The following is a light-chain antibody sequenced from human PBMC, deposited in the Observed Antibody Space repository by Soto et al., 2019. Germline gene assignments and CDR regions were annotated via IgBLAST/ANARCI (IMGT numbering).Light chain of an antibody. CDR1: SSDITTYNF. J-gene: IGLJ1*01. CDR3: SSYTSTSPPFYV. CDR2: EVS. Sequence: QSALTQPPSVSVSPGQSITISCTGASSDITTYNFVSWYQQHPAKAPKLMIYEVSYRPSGVSNRFSGSKSGNTASLTIYGLQAEDEADYYCSSYTSTSPPFYVFGTGTKVTVL. V-gene: IGLV2-14*01.